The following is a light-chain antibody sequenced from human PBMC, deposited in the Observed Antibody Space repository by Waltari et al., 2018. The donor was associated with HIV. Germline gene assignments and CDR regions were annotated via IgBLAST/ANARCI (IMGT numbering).Light chain of an antibody. Sequence: EIVMTQSPVTLSVSPGERATLSCRASQSVGSNLAWYQQKPGQAPRLLISDASIRATGIPARFSGGGSGTEFTLTISGLQSGDVALYYCQQYESWITFGQGTRLDIK. CDR1: QSVGSN. CDR2: DAS. V-gene: IGKV3-15*01. J-gene: IGKJ5*01. CDR3: QQYESWIT.